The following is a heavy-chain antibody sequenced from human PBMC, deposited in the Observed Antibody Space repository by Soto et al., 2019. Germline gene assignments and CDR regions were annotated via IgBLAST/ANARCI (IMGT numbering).Heavy chain of an antibody. D-gene: IGHD1-1*01. CDR3: ARGGKERFRGSGMDV. CDR1: GGRFNTYA. J-gene: IGHJ6*02. V-gene: IGHV1-69*13. Sequence: ASVKVSCKASGGRFNTYAINWVRQAPGQGLEWLGGIITFFGAAMYAQKFQGRVTITADEFTTTAYMELSSLRSEDTAVYYCARGGKERFRGSGMDVWGQGTTVTVSS. CDR2: IITFFGAA.